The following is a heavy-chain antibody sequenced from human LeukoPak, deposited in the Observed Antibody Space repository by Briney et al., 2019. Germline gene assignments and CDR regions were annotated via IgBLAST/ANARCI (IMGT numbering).Heavy chain of an antibody. V-gene: IGHV3-43*02. Sequence: GGSLRLSCAASGFTFSSYAMSWVRQAPGKGLEWVSLISGDGGSTYYADSVKGRFTISRDNSKNSLYLQMNSLRTEDTALYYCAKVLNANYYYYYMDVWGKGTTVTVSS. J-gene: IGHJ6*03. CDR3: AKVLNANYYYYYMDV. D-gene: IGHD3-3*02. CDR1: GFTFSSYA. CDR2: ISGDGGST.